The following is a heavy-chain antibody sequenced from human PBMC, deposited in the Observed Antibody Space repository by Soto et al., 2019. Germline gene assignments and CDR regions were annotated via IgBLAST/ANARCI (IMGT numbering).Heavy chain of an antibody. CDR3: ARAREVFYCSGGSCSYYHYGMDV. CDR2: ISRSCSTI. J-gene: IGHJ6*02. CDR1: GVTFSDGY. V-gene: IGHV3-11*01. Sequence: GGSLGLSCAAAGVTFSDGYISWIRRAPGKGLEWVSYISRSCSTIYYADSVKGRVTISRDNAKKSLYLQMNPLGAAATDVYYCARAREVFYCSGGSCSYYHYGMDVCGQGTTVTVPS. D-gene: IGHD2-15*01.